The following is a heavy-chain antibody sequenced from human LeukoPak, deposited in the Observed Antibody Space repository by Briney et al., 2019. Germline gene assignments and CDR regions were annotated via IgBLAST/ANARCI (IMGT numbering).Heavy chain of an antibody. J-gene: IGHJ4*02. Sequence: GGSLRLSCAAPRFTPSAYVLRSVRQAPGKGLEWVSGISGSGGSTNYADSVKGRFTISRDNSKNTLYLQMNSLRAEDTAVYYCANVSSCPKFLLRHWYFDYWGQGTLVTVSS. CDR3: ANVSSCPKFLLRHWYFDY. V-gene: IGHV3-23*01. CDR1: RFTPSAYV. CDR2: ISGSGGST. D-gene: IGHD1-1*01.